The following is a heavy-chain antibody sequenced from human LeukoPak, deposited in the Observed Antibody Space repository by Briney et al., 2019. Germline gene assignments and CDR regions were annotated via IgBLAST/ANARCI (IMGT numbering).Heavy chain of an antibody. Sequence: SSETLSLTCTVSGGSISSYYWSWIRQPPGKGLEWIGYIYYSGSTNYNPSLKSRVTISVDTSKNQFSLKLSSVTAADTAVYYCARDRTVSFYYYMDVWGKGTTITVSS. CDR1: GGSISSYY. CDR2: IYYSGST. V-gene: IGHV4-59*12. J-gene: IGHJ6*03. CDR3: ARDRTVSFYYYMDV. D-gene: IGHD1-26*01.